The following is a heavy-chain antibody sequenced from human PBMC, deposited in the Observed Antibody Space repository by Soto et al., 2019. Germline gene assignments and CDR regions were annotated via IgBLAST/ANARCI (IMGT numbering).Heavy chain of an antibody. Sequence: LPNSVSAASMSPYHWSGIRQSPEKGLEWIGYLYNTGSTIYNPSLKSRVTISVDASRNQLPLKMNSVTAADTAAYSCERALWGYCGVDCYPMDVCGQATTVT. CDR1: AASMSPYH. V-gene: IGHV4-59*01. J-gene: IGHJ6*02. CDR2: LYNTGST. D-gene: IGHD2-21*02. CDR3: ERALWGYCGVDCYPMDV.